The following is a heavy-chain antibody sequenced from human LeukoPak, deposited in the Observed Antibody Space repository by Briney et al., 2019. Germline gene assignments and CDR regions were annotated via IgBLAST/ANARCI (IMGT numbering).Heavy chain of an antibody. D-gene: IGHD3-10*02. Sequence: PSQTLSLTCTVSGGSISSGSYYWSWIRQPAGKGLEWIGRIYTSGSTNYNPSLKSRVTISVDTSKNQFSLKLSSVTAADTAVYYCARRSYRLRSSGSYFPRAALAWFDPWGQGTLVTVSS. CDR1: GGSISSGSYY. V-gene: IGHV4-61*02. CDR3: ARRSYRLRSSGSYFPRAALAWFDP. J-gene: IGHJ5*02. CDR2: IYTSGST.